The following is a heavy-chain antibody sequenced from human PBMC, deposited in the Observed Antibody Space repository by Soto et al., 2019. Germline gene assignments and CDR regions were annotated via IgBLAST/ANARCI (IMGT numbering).Heavy chain of an antibody. D-gene: IGHD2-2*01. CDR3: ARDMVDSDIVVELETTHYTGMDV. Sequence: EVQLVESGGGLVQPGRSLRLSCAASGFNFQDYAMQWVRQAPGKGLEWVSGINGHRKKIDYADSVKGRFTISRDNAKNALYLEMDSLRDEDTALYFCARDMVDSDIVVELETTHYTGMDVWGQGTTVTVSS. J-gene: IGHJ6*02. V-gene: IGHV3-9*01. CDR1: GFNFQDYA. CDR2: INGHRKKI.